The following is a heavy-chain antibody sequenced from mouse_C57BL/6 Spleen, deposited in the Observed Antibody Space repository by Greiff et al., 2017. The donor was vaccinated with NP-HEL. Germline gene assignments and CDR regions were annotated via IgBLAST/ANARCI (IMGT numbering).Heavy chain of an antibody. CDR3: VKGGA. V-gene: IGHV10-3*01. Sequence: EVHLVESGGGLVQPKGSLKLSCAASGFTFNTYAMHWVRQAPGKGLEWVARIRSKSSNYATYYADSVKDRFTITRDESQSMLYLQMDNLKNEDTAMYDCVKGGAWGQGTLVTVAA. CDR1: GFTFNTYA. CDR2: IRSKSSNYAT. J-gene: IGHJ3*01. D-gene: IGHD1-1*02.